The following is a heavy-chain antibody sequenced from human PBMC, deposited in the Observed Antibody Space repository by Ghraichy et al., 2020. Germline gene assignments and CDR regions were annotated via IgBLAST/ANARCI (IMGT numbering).Heavy chain of an antibody. CDR1: GFTFSSYW. D-gene: IGHD6-19*01. CDR3: AREGGRDSSGWWMMSRGGMDV. Sequence: GGSLRLSCAASGFTFSSYWMSWVRQAPGKGLEWVANIKQDGSEKYYVDSVKGRFTISRDNAKNSLYLQMNSLRAEDTAVYYCAREGGRDSSGWWMMSRGGMDVWGQGTTVTVSS. V-gene: IGHV3-7*01. CDR2: IKQDGSEK. J-gene: IGHJ6*02.